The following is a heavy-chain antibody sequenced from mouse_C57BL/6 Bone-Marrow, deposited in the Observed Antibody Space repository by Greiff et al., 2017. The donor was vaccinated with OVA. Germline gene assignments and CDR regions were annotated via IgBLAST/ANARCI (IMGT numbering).Heavy chain of an antibody. V-gene: IGHV1-81*01. CDR1: GYTFTSYG. CDR2: IYPRSGNT. D-gene: IGHD1-1*01. J-gene: IGHJ2*01. Sequence: VQLVESGAELARPGASVKLSCKASGYTFTSYGISWVKQRTGQGLEWIGEIYPRSGNTYYNEKFKGKATLTADKSSSTAYMELRSLTSEDSAVYFCARFVYGSSYWGQGTTLTVSS. CDR3: ARFVYGSSY.